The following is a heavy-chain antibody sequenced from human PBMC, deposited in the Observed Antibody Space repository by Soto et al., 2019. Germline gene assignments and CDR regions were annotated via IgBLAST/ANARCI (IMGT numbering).Heavy chain of an antibody. D-gene: IGHD3-10*01. CDR3: AIIPLWFGGGYGMDV. CDR2: INAGNGNT. CDR1: GYTFTSYA. V-gene: IGHV1-3*01. Sequence: ASVKVSCKASGYTFTSYAMHWVRQAPGQRLEWMGWINAGNGNTKYSQKFQGRVTITRDTSASTAYMELSSLRSEDTAVYYCAIIPLWFGGGYGMDVWGQGTKVTVSS. J-gene: IGHJ6*02.